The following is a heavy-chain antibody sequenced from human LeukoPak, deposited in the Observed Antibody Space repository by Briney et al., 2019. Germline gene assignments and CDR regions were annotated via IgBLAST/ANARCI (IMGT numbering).Heavy chain of an antibody. D-gene: IGHD5-18*01. CDR3: GREPKLGIRGYTYGYIDH. CDR1: GDTFTTYN. J-gene: IGHJ4*02. V-gene: IGHV7-4-1*02. CDR2: INTNTGNP. Sequence: GASVKVSCKASGDTFTTYNINWVRQAPGQGLEWMGWINTNTGNPSYAQGFFTGRYVFSLHTSASTAYLQINGLKADDTAVYYCGREPKLGIRGYTYGYIDHWGQGTLLTVAS.